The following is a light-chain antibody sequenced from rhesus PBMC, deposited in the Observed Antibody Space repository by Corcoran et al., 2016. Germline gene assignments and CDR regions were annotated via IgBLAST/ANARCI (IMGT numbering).Light chain of an antibody. V-gene: IGKV1S17*01. J-gene: IGKJ3*01. CDR3: QSYYSPPFA. CDR2: GAS. CDR1: QDISTD. Sequence: DIQMTQTPSSLSASVGERATITCRASQDISTDLAWYQKKPGKTPKFLIYGASTLETGITCRLSGRGSGTDFTLTISSLESKDFATNYCQSYYSPPFAFDPGANLDIK.